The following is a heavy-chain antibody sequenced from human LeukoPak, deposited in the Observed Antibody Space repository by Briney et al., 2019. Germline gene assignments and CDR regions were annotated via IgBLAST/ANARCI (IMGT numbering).Heavy chain of an antibody. CDR1: GYSFSTHW. CDR3: ARHGNLWEFRDGY. Sequence: GESLKISCQGSGYSFSTHWIGWVRQMPGKGLEWMGIIYPGDSDTRYNPSFRGQVSISTDKSTTTAYLQWTRLKASDTAMYYCARHGNLWEFRDGYWGQGTLVTVSS. V-gene: IGHV5-51*01. J-gene: IGHJ4*02. D-gene: IGHD3-16*01. CDR2: IYPGDSDT.